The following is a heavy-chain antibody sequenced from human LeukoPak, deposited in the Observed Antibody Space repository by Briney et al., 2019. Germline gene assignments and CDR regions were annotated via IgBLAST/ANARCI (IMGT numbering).Heavy chain of an antibody. CDR3: AREDGSGSRN. D-gene: IGHD3-10*01. Sequence: PGGTLRLSCAASGFTFSSYGMSWVRQAPGKGLEWVSAISGSGGSTYYADSVKGRFTISRDNAKNSLYLQMNSLRAEDTAVYYCAREDGSGSRNWGQGTLVTVSS. CDR1: GFTFSSYG. CDR2: ISGSGGST. J-gene: IGHJ4*02. V-gene: IGHV3-23*01.